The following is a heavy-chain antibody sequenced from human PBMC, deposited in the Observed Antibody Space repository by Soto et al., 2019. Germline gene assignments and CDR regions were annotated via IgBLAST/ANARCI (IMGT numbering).Heavy chain of an antibody. CDR1: GFTFSSYG. CDR2: IWYDGSNK. CDR3: ARELHSSGWPFDY. Sequence: GGSLRLSCAASGFTFSSYGMHWVRQAPGKGLEWVAVIWYDGSNKYYADSVKGRFTISRDNSKNTLYLQMNSLRAEDTAVYYCARELHSSGWPFDYWGQGTLVTVSS. J-gene: IGHJ4*02. V-gene: IGHV3-33*01. D-gene: IGHD6-19*01.